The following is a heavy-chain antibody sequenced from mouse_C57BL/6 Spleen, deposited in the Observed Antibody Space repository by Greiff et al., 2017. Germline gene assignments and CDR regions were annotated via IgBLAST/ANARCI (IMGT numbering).Heavy chain of an antibody. V-gene: IGHV5-17*01. D-gene: IGHD1-1*01. Sequence: VMLVESGGGLVKPGGSLKLSCAASGFTFSDYGMHWVRQAPEKGLEWVAYISSGSSTIYYADTVKGRFTISRDNAKNTLFLQMTSLRSEDTAMYYCAREWITTVVATGRFAYWGQGTLVTVSA. J-gene: IGHJ3*01. CDR1: GFTFSDYG. CDR2: ISSGSSTI. CDR3: AREWITTVVATGRFAY.